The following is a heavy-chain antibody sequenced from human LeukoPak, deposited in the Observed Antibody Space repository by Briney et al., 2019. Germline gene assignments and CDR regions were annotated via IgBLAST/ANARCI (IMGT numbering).Heavy chain of an antibody. V-gene: IGHV1-2*04. CDR3: AREEVVPATKGYYYYGMDV. CDR1: GYTFTGYY. J-gene: IGHJ6*02. D-gene: IGHD2-2*01. Sequence: ASVKVSCKASGYTFTGYYMHLVRQAPGQGLEWMGWINPNSGGTNYAQKFQGWVTMTRDTSISTAYMELSRLRSDDTAVYYCAREEVVPATKGYYYYGMDVWGQGTTVTVSS. CDR2: INPNSGGT.